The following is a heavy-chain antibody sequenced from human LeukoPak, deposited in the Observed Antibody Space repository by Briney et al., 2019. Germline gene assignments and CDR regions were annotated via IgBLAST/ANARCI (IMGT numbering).Heavy chain of an antibody. CDR3: AKDKGRQYFDY. CDR2: IDDGGINT. CDR1: GFTFNNND. Sequence: GGSLRLSCAASGFTFNNNDMTWVRQAPGKGLEWVSTIDDGGINTYYADSVKGRFTISRDNSKNTLYLQMNSLRAEDTAVYYCAKDKGRQYFDYWGQGTLVAVSS. V-gene: IGHV3-23*01. J-gene: IGHJ4*02. D-gene: IGHD3-10*01.